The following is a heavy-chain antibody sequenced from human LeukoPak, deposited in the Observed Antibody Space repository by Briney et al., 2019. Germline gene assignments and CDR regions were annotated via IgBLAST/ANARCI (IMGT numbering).Heavy chain of an antibody. CDR3: AKDGGWTFDV. CDR2: ISSRSSYI. V-gene: IGHV3-21*01. Sequence: GGSLRLSCAASGFTFSNYNMNWVRQAPGKGLEWVSSISSRSSYIYYADSVKGRFTISGDNSKNTAYPQMNSLRAEDTAIYYCAKDGGWTFDVWGQGTMVTVSS. J-gene: IGHJ3*01. D-gene: IGHD2-15*01. CDR1: GFTFSNYN.